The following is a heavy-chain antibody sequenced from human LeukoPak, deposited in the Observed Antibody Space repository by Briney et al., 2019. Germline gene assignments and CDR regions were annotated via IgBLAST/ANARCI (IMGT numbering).Heavy chain of an antibody. J-gene: IGHJ4*02. CDR1: GFTFSSYG. V-gene: IGHV3-33*06. CDR2: IWYEERTK. CDR3: AKEGIYLKSSLED. Sequence: GSLRLSCTASGFTFSSYGMHWVRRAPGNGLEWVASIWYEERTKYYIDSVKGRFTISRDNSKNTFYLQMNSLRVDDTAIYYCAKEGIYLKSSLEDWGQGTLVTVSS. D-gene: IGHD5-12*01.